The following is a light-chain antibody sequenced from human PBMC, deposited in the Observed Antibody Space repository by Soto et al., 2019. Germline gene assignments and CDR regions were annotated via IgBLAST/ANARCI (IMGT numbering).Light chain of an antibody. CDR1: QTVASSS. Sequence: IVLTQSPGSLSLSPGERATLSCWASQTVASSSLAWYRQRPGQAPKLLMYGAFHRATGIPDRFSGRESGRNYTLTISRLDPEDSAVYYCQQYFDSMTFGGGTKVEI. CDR2: GAF. J-gene: IGKJ4*01. CDR3: QQYFDSMT. V-gene: IGKV3-20*01.